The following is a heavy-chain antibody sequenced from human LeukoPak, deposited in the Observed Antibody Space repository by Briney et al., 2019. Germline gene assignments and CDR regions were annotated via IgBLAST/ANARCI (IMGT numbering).Heavy chain of an antibody. CDR2: IRFTGSHI. D-gene: IGHD6-13*01. J-gene: IGHJ5*02. V-gene: IGHV3-21*01. CDR3: AKDRYSSSWYGYVDWFDP. Sequence: GGSLRLSCAASGFTLSSYSMNWVRQAPGRGLEWVSSIRFTGSHIYYADSVKGRFTISRDDAKNLLSLQMISLRVEDTAVYYCAKDRYSSSWYGYVDWFDPWGQGTLVTVSS. CDR1: GFTLSSYS.